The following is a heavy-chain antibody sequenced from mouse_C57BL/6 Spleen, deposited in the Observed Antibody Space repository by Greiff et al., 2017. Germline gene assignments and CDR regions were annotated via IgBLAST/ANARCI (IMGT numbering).Heavy chain of an antibody. CDR1: GYAFSSYW. CDR3: ARDSQASAMDY. D-gene: IGHD3-3*01. V-gene: IGHV1-80*01. Sequence: QVQLQQSGAELVKPGASVKISCKASGYAFSSYWMNWVKQRPGKGLEWIGQIYPGDGDTNYNGKFKGKATLTADKSSSTAYMQLSSLTSEDSAVYFCARDSQASAMDYWGQGTSVTGSS. CDR2: IYPGDGDT. J-gene: IGHJ4*01.